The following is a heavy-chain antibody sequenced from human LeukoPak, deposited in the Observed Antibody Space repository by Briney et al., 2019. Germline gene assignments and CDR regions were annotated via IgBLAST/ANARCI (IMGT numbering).Heavy chain of an antibody. CDR1: GFTFSSYA. CDR3: IRVSQLYYFDS. V-gene: IGHV3-64*01. D-gene: IGHD1-1*01. CDR2: ISSNGGST. Sequence: GGSLRLSCAASGFTFSSYAMHWVRQAPGKGLEYVSAISSNGGSTYYANSVKGRFTISRDNSKNTLYLQMGSLRAEDTAVYYCIRVSQLYYFDSWGQGTLVTVSS. J-gene: IGHJ4*02.